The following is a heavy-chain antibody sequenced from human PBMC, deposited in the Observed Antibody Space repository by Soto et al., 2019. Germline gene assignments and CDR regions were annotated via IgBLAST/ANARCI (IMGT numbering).Heavy chain of an antibody. CDR3: ARRAIRPDYYYAMDA. CDR1: GFTFSRDG. V-gene: IGHV3-33*01. J-gene: IGHJ6*02. CDR2: IWADGRSR. Sequence: QVQLVESGGGVVQPGRSLRLSCAASGFTFSRDGMHWVRQAPGKGLAWVALIWADGRSRNHADSVKGRFTIYRDNSKNTLLLQMNRLRAEDTAVDYCARRAIRPDYYYAMDAWGQGTTVTVSS.